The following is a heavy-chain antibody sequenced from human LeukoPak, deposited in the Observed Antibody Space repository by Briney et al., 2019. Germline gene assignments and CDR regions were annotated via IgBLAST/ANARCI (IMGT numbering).Heavy chain of an antibody. Sequence: PGGSLRLSCAASGFSLSSHWMTWVRQAPGKGLEWVANIKQDGSEEYYVDSVRGRFTISRDNAKNSLYLQMNSLRAEDTAVYYCAKRLLQFRTMDVWGQGTTVTVSS. J-gene: IGHJ6*02. CDR2: IKQDGSEE. D-gene: IGHD2-15*01. V-gene: IGHV3-7*01. CDR1: GFSLSSHW. CDR3: AKRLLQFRTMDV.